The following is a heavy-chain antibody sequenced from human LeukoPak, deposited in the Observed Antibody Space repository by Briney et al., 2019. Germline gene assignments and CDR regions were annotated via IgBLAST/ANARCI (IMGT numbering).Heavy chain of an antibody. V-gene: IGHV3-30-3*01. CDR1: GFTFSSYA. CDR2: ISYDGSNK. Sequence: GRSLRLSCAASGFTFSSYAMHWVRQAPGKGLEWVAVISYDGSNKYYADSVKGRFTISRDNSKNTLYLQMNSLRAEDTAVYYCARDTWGSSLDYWGQGTLVTVSS. CDR3: ARDTWGSSLDY. D-gene: IGHD6-13*01. J-gene: IGHJ4*02.